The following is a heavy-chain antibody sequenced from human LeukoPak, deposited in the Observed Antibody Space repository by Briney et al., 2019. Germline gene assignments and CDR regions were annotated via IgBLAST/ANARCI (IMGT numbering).Heavy chain of an antibody. CDR2: ISGSGGST. V-gene: IGHV3-23*01. J-gene: IGHJ6*02. CDR1: GFTFSSYA. CDR3: AKVSVSAAGTYYYYGMDV. Sequence: PGRSLRLSCAASGFTFSSYAMSWVPQAPGKGLEWVSAISGSGGSTYYADSVKGRFTISRDNSKNTLYLQMNSLRAEDTAVYYCAKVSVSAAGTYYYYGMDVWGQGTTVTVSS. D-gene: IGHD6-13*01.